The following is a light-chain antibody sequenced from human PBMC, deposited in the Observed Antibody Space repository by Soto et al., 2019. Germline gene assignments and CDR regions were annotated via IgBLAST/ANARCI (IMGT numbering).Light chain of an antibody. Sequence: IQMTQSPSTLSASAGDRVTITCRASQGVXSCLDWYQQKPGQAPKLLXDDASSLERGVPSRLSGSGSGTEFTLTISSLQPDDFATYYCQHYKSYSEAFGQGTKVDIK. CDR2: DAS. J-gene: IGKJ1*01. CDR3: QHYKSYSEA. CDR1: QGVXSC. V-gene: IGKV1-5*01.